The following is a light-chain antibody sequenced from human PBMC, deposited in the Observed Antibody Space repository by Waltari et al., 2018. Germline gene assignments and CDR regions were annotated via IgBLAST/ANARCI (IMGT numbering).Light chain of an antibody. J-gene: IGLJ3*02. CDR3: SSSTSSTTRV. Sequence: QSALTQPASVSASPGQSITIPCTGTSIDVGAYNYVSWYQQHPGKTPKLIIYDVRIRPSGVSNRFSGSKSGNTASLTISGLQADDEADYYCSSSTSSTTRVFGGGTRLTVL. CDR2: DVR. CDR1: SIDVGAYNY. V-gene: IGLV2-14*03.